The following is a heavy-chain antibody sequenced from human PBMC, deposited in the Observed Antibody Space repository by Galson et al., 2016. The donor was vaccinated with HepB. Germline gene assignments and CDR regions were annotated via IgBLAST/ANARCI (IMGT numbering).Heavy chain of an antibody. CDR2: IKQDGSET. D-gene: IGHD3-22*01. CDR3: ARVYFDVSGYYYMVVRYFEL. Sequence: SLRLSCAASRFSLSAHWMSWVRQAPGKGLEWVANIKQDGSETYFVDSVKGRFTISRDNAENSLYLEMNSLRAEDTAVYYCARVYFDVSGYYYMVVRYFELWGRGTLVSVSS. V-gene: IGHV3-7*04. J-gene: IGHJ2*01. CDR1: RFSLSAHW.